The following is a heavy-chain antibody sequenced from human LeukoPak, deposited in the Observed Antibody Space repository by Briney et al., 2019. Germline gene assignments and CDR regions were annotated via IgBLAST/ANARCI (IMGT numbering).Heavy chain of an antibody. CDR2: IYPSDSDT. J-gene: IGHJ4*02. Sequence: PGESLKISCKGSEYSFSDYWIGWVRQMPGKGLEWMGIIYPSDSDTTYSPSFQGQVTISADKSVTTAYLQWSSLKASDTAMYYCARSTFQSSSPDHWGQGTLVTVSS. D-gene: IGHD2-2*01. CDR1: EYSFSDYW. V-gene: IGHV5-51*01. CDR3: ARSTFQSSSPDH.